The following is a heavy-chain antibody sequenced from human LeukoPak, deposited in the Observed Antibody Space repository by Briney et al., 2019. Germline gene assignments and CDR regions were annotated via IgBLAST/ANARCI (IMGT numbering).Heavy chain of an antibody. D-gene: IGHD3-22*01. J-gene: IGHJ3*02. CDR1: GFTFSSYS. V-gene: IGHV3-21*01. CDR2: ISSSSSYI. Sequence: GGSLRLSCAASGFTFSSYSMNWVRQAPGKGLEGVSSISSSSSYIYYADSVKGRFTISRDNAKNSLYLQMNSLRAEDTAVYYCARVVSPYYYDSSGYSGGAFDIWGQGTMVTVSS. CDR3: ARVVSPYYYDSSGYSGGAFDI.